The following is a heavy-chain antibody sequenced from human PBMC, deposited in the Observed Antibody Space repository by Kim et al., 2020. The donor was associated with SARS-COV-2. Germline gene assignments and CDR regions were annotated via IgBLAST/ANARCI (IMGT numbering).Heavy chain of an antibody. D-gene: IGHD3-22*01. J-gene: IGHJ3*02. V-gene: IGHV4-59*01. CDR2: IYYSGST. Sequence: SETLSLTCTVSGGSISSYYWSWIRQPPGKGLEWIGYIYYSGSTNYNPSLKSRVTISVDTSKNQFSLKLSSVTAADTAVYYCARACPGWYYYDSSGDCDAFDIWGQGTMVTVSS. CDR1: GGSISSYY. CDR3: ARACPGWYYYDSSGDCDAFDI.